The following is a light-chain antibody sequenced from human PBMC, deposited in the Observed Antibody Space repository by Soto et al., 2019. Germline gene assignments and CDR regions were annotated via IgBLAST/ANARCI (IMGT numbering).Light chain of an antibody. Sequence: DIQMTQSPSSLSASVGDRVTITCRASQGIGSDLGWYQQKPGKAPKRLIYAASSLQSGVTSRCSGRGSGTELTLTIRSLQPEDFATYYCLQHNSYPPTFGGGTKVEIK. CDR3: LQHNSYPPT. V-gene: IGKV1-17*01. CDR2: AAS. CDR1: QGIGSD. J-gene: IGKJ4*01.